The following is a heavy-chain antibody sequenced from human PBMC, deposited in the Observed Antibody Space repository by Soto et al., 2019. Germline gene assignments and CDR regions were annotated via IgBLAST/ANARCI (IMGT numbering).Heavy chain of an antibody. CDR2: IYNSGST. J-gene: IGHJ4*02. CDR1: GGSVSSGDYY. CDR3: ASGRRMYYYDSSDYYPFDY. V-gene: IGHV4-61*08. Sequence: KSSETLSLTCTVSGGSVSSGDYYWSWIRQPPGKGLEWIGYIYNSGSTKYKPSLKSRVTISVDTSKKQFSLKLRSVTAADTAVYYCASGRRMYYYDSSDYYPFDYWGQGTLVTVSS. D-gene: IGHD3-22*01.